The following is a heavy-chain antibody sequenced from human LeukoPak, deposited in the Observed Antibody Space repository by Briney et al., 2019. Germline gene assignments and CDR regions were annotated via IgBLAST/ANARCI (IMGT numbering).Heavy chain of an antibody. Sequence: PGGSLRLSCAASGFTFSNYGMNWVRQAPGKGLEWVSSIAGGSNTINYADSVKGRFTISRDNSKNTLYLQMNSLRAEDTAVYYCAKTPMIDSYWFDPWGQGTLVTVSS. CDR2: IAGGSNTI. CDR1: GFTFSNYG. D-gene: IGHD3-16*01. CDR3: AKTPMIDSYWFDP. V-gene: IGHV3-23*01. J-gene: IGHJ5*02.